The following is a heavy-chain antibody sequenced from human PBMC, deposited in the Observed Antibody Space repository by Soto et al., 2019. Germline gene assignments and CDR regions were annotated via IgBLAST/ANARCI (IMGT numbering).Heavy chain of an antibody. CDR2: INRDGTDT. CDR1: EFTFSSYW. V-gene: IGHV3-74*01. J-gene: IGHJ4*02. D-gene: IGHD6-25*01. Sequence: GGSLRLSCTASEFTFSSYWMHWVRQAPGKGLEWLSRINRDGTDTSYADSVKGRFTVSRDNVKNTLYLQMDSLRVEDTAVYYCARRGQTAGLGYWGQGALVTVS. CDR3: ARRGQTAGLGY.